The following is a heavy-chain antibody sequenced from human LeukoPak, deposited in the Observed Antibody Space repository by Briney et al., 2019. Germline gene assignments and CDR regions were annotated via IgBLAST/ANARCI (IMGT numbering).Heavy chain of an antibody. J-gene: IGHJ4*02. CDR3: AKDDSGSFLAFDC. CDR1: GFTFSSYE. D-gene: IGHD1-26*01. CDR2: IGTSDSST. V-gene: IGHV3-48*03. Sequence: GGSLRLSCAASGFTFSSYEMNWVRQAPGKGLEWVSYIGTSDSSTYYADSVKGRFTISRDNSKNTLFLQMNSLRAEDTAVYYCAKDDSGSFLAFDCWGQGTLVTVSS.